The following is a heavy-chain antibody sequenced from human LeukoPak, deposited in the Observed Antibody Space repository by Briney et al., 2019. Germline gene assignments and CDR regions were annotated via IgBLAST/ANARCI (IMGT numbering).Heavy chain of an antibody. Sequence: SLRLSCAASGFTFDDYAMHWVRQAPGKGLEWVSGISWNSGSIGYADSVKGRFTISRDNAKNSLYLQMNSLRAEDTAVYYCATGSVRYSASWYSQEGDYWGQGTLVTVSS. CDR2: ISWNSGSI. D-gene: IGHD6-13*01. CDR3: ATGSVRYSASWYSQEGDY. CDR1: GFTFDDYA. V-gene: IGHV3-9*01. J-gene: IGHJ4*02.